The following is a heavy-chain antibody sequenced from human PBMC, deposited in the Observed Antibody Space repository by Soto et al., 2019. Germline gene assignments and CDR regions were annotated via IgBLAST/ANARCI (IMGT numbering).Heavy chain of an antibody. J-gene: IGHJ5*02. D-gene: IGHD1-26*01. Sequence: QLQLQESGSGLVKPSQTLSLTCAVSGGSISSGGYSWSWIRQPPGKGLEWIGYIYHSGSTYYNPSLKSRVTISVDRSKNQFSRKLSSVTAADTAVYYCARKMASSGSYEYWFDPWGQGILVTVSS. CDR1: GGSISSGGYS. CDR2: IYHSGST. V-gene: IGHV4-30-2*01. CDR3: ARKMASSGSYEYWFDP.